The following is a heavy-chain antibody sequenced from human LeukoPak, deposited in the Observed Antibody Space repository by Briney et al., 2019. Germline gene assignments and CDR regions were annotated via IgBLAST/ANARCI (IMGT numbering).Heavy chain of an antibody. CDR1: GYTFTTYY. CDR3: AKDDELVAFDY. CDR2: INPSGGST. D-gene: IGHD2-15*01. J-gene: IGHJ4*02. V-gene: IGHV1-46*01. Sequence: ASVKVSCKASGYTFTTYYVHWVRQAPGQGLEWMGIINPSGGSTTYAQKFRGRLTMTRDMSTSTVYMELSSLRSEDTAVYYCAKDDELVAFDYWGQGTLVTVSS.